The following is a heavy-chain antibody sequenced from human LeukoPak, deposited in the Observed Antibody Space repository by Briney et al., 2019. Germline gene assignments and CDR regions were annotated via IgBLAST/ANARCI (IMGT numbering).Heavy chain of an antibody. CDR1: GYTFTGYY. D-gene: IGHD6-19*01. Sequence: GASVKASCKASGYTFTGYYMHWVRQAPGQGLEWMGWINPNSGGTNYAQKLQGRVTMTTDTSTSTAYMELRSLRSDDTAVYYCARSTSSGWFLFDYWGQGTLVTVSS. J-gene: IGHJ4*02. V-gene: IGHV1-2*02. CDR3: ARSTSSGWFLFDY. CDR2: INPNSGGT.